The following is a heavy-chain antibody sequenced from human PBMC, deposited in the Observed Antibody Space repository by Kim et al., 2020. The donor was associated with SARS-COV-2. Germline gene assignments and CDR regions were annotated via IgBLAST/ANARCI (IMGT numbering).Heavy chain of an antibody. Sequence: GGSLRLSCAASGFTVSSNYMSWVRQAPGKGLEWVSVIYSGGSTYYADSVKGRFTISRDNSKNTLYLQMNSLRAEDTAVYYCAGPSSSWYPLFDYWGQGTLVTVSS. CDR1: GFTVSSNY. CDR2: IYSGGST. J-gene: IGHJ4*02. CDR3: AGPSSSWYPLFDY. D-gene: IGHD6-13*01. V-gene: IGHV3-53*01.